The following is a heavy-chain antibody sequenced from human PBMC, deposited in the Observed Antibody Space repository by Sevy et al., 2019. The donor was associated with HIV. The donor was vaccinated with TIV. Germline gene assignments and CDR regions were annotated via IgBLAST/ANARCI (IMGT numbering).Heavy chain of an antibody. CDR3: VRAQQVTMLVVIGGLYFDF. D-gene: IGHD3-22*01. J-gene: IGHJ4*02. Sequence: GGSLRLSCAASGFTFSSYWMTWVRQAPGKGLEWVANIKQDMSEKYYADSVKGRFTISRDNARNSLYLQMESLRAEDTVVYYCVRAQQVTMLVVIGGLYFDFWGQGTLVTVSS. CDR2: IKQDMSEK. CDR1: GFTFSSYW. V-gene: IGHV3-7*01.